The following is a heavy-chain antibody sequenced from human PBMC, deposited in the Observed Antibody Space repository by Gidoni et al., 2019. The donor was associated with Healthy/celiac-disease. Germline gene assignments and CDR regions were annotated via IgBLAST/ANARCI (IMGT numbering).Heavy chain of an antibody. CDR1: GFTFSSYA. J-gene: IGHJ5*02. V-gene: IGHV3-23*01. D-gene: IGHD3-3*01. CDR2: ISGSGGST. CDR3: AKVTLTIFGVMKFDP. Sequence: EVQLLESGGGLVQPGGSLRLSCADSGFTFSSYAMSWVRQAPGKGLELVSAISGSGGSTYYADSVKGRFTISRDNSKNTLYLQMNSLRAEDTAVYYCAKVTLTIFGVMKFDPWGQGTLVTVSS.